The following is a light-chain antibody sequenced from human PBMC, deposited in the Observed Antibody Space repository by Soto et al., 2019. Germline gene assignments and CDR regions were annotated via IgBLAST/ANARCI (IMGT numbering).Light chain of an antibody. CDR2: DAS. Sequence: DIQMTQSPSTLSASVGDRVTITCRASQSTSRWLAWYQQKPGKAPKLLIYDASSLESGVPSRFSGSGSGTEFTLTISSLQPEDFATYYCQQYNSYSWTFGQGTKVDIK. J-gene: IGKJ1*01. V-gene: IGKV1-5*01. CDR1: QSTSRW. CDR3: QQYNSYSWT.